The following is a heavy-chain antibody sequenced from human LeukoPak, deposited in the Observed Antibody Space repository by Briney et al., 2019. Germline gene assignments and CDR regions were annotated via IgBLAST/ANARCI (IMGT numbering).Heavy chain of an antibody. CDR3: ARDSPTSGAFDI. CDR2: INPNSGGT. J-gene: IGHJ3*02. CDR1: GYTFTGYY. V-gene: IGHV1-2*02. D-gene: IGHD3-10*01. Sequence: ASVKVSCKASGYTFTGYYMHWVRQAPGQGLEWMGWINPNSGGTNYAQKFQGRVTMTRDTSISTAYMELSRLRSDDTAVYYCARDSPTSGAFDIWGQGTMVTVSS.